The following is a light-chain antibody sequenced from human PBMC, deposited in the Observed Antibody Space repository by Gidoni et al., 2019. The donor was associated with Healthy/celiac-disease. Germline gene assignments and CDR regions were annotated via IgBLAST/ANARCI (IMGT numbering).Light chain of an antibody. Sequence: AIRMTQSPSSFSASTGDRVTITCRASQGISSYLAWYQQKPGKAPKLLIYAASTLQSGVPSRFSGSGSGTDFTLTISCLQSEDFATYYCQQYYSYPLTFXGXTKVESK. CDR3: QQYYSYPLT. CDR2: AAS. V-gene: IGKV1-8*01. J-gene: IGKJ4*01. CDR1: QGISSY.